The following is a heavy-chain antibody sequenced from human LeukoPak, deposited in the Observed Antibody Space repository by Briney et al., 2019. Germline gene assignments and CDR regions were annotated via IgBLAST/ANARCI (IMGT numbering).Heavy chain of an antibody. J-gene: IGHJ4*02. CDR1: GFTFDDYA. CDR2: ISWNSGSI. D-gene: IGHD3-10*01. Sequence: GGSLRLSCAASGFTFDDYAMHWVRQAPGKGLEWVSGISWNSGSIGYADSVKGRFTISRDNAKNSLYLQMNSLRAEDTALYYCARGAMVRGVIITWDYWGQGTLVTVSS. V-gene: IGHV3-9*01. CDR3: ARGAMVRGVIITWDY.